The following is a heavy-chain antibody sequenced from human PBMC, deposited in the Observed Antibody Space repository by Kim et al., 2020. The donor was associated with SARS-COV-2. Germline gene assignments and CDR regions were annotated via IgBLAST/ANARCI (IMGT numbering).Heavy chain of an antibody. J-gene: IGHJ3*02. CDR2: IYTSGST. CDR1: GGSISSYY. Sequence: SETLSLTCTVSGGSISSYYWSWIRQPAGKGLEWIGRIYTSGSTNYNPSLKSRVTMSVDTSKNQFSLKLSSVTAADTAVYYCARDFVRYSSGWANGAFDIWGQGTLVTVSS. V-gene: IGHV4-4*07. D-gene: IGHD6-19*01. CDR3: ARDFVRYSSGWANGAFDI.